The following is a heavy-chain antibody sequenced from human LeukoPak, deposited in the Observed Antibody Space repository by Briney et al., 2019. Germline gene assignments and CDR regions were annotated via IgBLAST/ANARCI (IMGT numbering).Heavy chain of an antibody. J-gene: IGHJ6*04. D-gene: IGHD3-22*01. CDR1: GYTFTSYD. CDR3: AGGSNHYYDSSLDV. CDR2: MNPNSGNT. Sequence: GASVKVSCKASGYTFTSYDINWVRQATGQGLEWMGWMNPNSGNTGYAQKFQGRVTMTRNTSISTAYMELSSLRSEDTAVYYCAGGSNHYYDSSLDVWGKGTTVTVSS. V-gene: IGHV1-8*01.